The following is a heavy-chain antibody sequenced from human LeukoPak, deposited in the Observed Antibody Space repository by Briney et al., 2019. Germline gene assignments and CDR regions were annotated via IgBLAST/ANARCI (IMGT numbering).Heavy chain of an antibody. CDR3: AREDITMVRGEAFDI. V-gene: IGHV1-69*13. J-gene: IGHJ3*02. D-gene: IGHD3-10*01. CDR1: GGTFSSYA. Sequence: SVKVSCKASGGTFSSYAISWVRQAPGQGLEWMGGIIPIFGTANYAQKFQGRVTITADESTSTAYMELSSLRSEDTAVYYCAREDITMVRGEAFDIWGQGTMVTVSS. CDR2: IIPIFGTA.